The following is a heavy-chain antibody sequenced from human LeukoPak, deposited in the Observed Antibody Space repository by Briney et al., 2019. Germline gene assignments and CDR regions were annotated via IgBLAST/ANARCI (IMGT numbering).Heavy chain of an antibody. V-gene: IGHV3-23*01. CDR1: GFTFSSYA. J-gene: IGHJ4*02. CDR3: AKMVREFYTIPYYFDY. D-gene: IGHD2-8*01. CDR2: LCGSGAGT. Sequence: GVSLRLSCAVSGFTFSSYAMNWVRPAPGKGLEWGSGLCGSGAGTYYADSVKGRFTISRDNSKNTLYLQMNSLRAEDTAVYYCAKMVREFYTIPYYFDYWGQGTLVTVSS.